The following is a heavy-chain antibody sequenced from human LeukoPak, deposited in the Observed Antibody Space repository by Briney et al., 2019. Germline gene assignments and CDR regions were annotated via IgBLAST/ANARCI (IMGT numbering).Heavy chain of an antibody. CDR1: GFTFSSYS. CDR3: ARGGDSSGWYRYYFDY. D-gene: IGHD6-19*01. V-gene: IGHV3-21*01. Sequence: GGSLRLSCAASGFTFSSYSMNWGRQAPGKGLEWVSSISSSSSYIYYADSVKGRFTISRDNAKNSLYLQMNSLRAEDTAVYYCARGGDSSGWYRYYFDYWGQGTLVTVSS. J-gene: IGHJ4*02. CDR2: ISSSSSYI.